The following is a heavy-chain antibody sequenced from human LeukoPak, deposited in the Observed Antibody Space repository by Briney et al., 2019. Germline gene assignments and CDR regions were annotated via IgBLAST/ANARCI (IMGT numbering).Heavy chain of an antibody. CDR2: IDPSGGST. D-gene: IGHD6-6*01. CDR1: GYTFTSYY. CDR3: ARDRQGLDY. Sequence: ASVKVFCKASGYTFTSYYMHWVRQAPGQGLEWMGIIDPSGGSTSYAQKFQGRVTMTRDTSTSTVYMELSSLRSEDAAVYYCARDRQGLDYWGQGTLVTVSS. V-gene: IGHV1-46*01. J-gene: IGHJ4*02.